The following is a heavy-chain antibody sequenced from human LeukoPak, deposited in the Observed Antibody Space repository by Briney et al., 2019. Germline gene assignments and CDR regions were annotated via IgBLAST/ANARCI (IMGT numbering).Heavy chain of an antibody. CDR3: AKDGVYGSGSYPYYFDY. CDR1: GFTFSSYE. Sequence: GGSLRLSCAASGFTFSSYEMNWVRQAPGKGLEWVSGINWNGGSTGYADSVKGRFTISRDNAKNSLYLQMNSLRAEDTALYYCAKDGVYGSGSYPYYFDYWGQGTLVTVSS. V-gene: IGHV3-20*04. CDR2: INWNGGST. J-gene: IGHJ4*02. D-gene: IGHD3-10*01.